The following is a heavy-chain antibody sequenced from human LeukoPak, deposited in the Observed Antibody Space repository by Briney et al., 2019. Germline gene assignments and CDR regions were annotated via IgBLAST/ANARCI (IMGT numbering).Heavy chain of an antibody. Sequence: SXXLSLTCTVSGGSISSTSYYWGWIRQPPGKGLEWIVSIYYSGSTYYNPSRKSRFTISLATSKNQFSLKLSSVTAADTAVYYCARHRYSAYASSDYWGQGTLVTVSS. CDR1: GGSISSTSYY. J-gene: IGHJ4*02. CDR2: IYYSGST. D-gene: IGHD5-12*01. CDR3: ARHRYSAYASSDY. V-gene: IGHV4-39*01.